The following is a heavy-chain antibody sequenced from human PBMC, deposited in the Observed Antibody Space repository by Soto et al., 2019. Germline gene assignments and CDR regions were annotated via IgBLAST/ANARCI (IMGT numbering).Heavy chain of an antibody. V-gene: IGHV3-23*04. CDR3: ARRGSGSYYDY. J-gene: IGHJ4*02. CDR2: ISGSGGST. CDR1: GFTFSNYA. Sequence: VQLVESGGGVVQPGRSLRLSCAASGFTFSNYAMHWVHQAPGKGLEWVAAISGSGGSTYYADSVKGRFTISRDNSKNTLYLQMNSLRAEDTAVYYCARRGSGSYYDYWGQGTLVTVSS. D-gene: IGHD1-26*01.